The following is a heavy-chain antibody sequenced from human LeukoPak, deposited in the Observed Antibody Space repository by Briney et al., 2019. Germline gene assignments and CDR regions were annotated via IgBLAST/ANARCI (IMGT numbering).Heavy chain of an antibody. J-gene: IGHJ4*02. D-gene: IGHD3-22*01. CDR2: ISSSGSTI. CDR1: GFTFSDYY. V-gene: IGHV3-11*04. Sequence: PGGSLRLSCAASGFTFSDYYMSWIRQAPGKWLEWVSYISSSGSTIYYADSVKGRFTISRDNAKNSLYLQMNSLRAEDTAVYYCARDQHYDSSGYYGGWGQGTLVTVSS. CDR3: ARDQHYDSSGYYGG.